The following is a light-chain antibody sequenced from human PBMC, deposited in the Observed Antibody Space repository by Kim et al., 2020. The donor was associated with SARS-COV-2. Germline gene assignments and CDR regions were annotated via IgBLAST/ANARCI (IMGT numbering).Light chain of an antibody. J-gene: IGLJ3*02. V-gene: IGLV3-19*02. CDR1: SLRSYY. CDR3: NSWDSSGNHPV. CDR2: GKN. Sequence: SSELTQDPAVSLALGQTVRITCQGDSLRSYYASWYQQKPGQAPVRVIYGKNNRPSGIPDRFSGSSSGNAASLTITGAQAEDEADYCCNSWDSSGNHPVFGGGTQLTVL.